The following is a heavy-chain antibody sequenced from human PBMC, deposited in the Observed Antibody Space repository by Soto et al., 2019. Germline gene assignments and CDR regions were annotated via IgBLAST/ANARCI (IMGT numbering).Heavy chain of an antibody. CDR2: IYHSGST. V-gene: IGHV4-4*02. Sequence: SETLSLTCAVSGGSISSSNWWSWVRQPPGKGLEWIGEIYHSGSTNYNPSLKSRVTISVDKSKNQFSLKLSSVTAADTAVYYCARVRLSGYSYGRNFDYWGQGTLVTVSS. J-gene: IGHJ4*02. CDR3: ARVRLSGYSYGRNFDY. D-gene: IGHD5-18*01. CDR1: GGSISSSNW.